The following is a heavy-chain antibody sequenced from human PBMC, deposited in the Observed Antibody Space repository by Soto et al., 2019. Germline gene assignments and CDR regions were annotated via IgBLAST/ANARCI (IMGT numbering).Heavy chain of an antibody. CDR3: ARQQWLVLNAFDI. Sequence: PSETLSLTCTVPGGSISSYYWSWIRQPPGKGLEWIGYIYYSGSTNYNPSLKSRVTISVDTCKNQFSLRLSSVTAADTAVYYCARQQWLVLNAFDIWGQGTMVTVSS. V-gene: IGHV4-59*01. CDR1: GGSISSYY. J-gene: IGHJ3*02. D-gene: IGHD6-19*01. CDR2: IYYSGST.